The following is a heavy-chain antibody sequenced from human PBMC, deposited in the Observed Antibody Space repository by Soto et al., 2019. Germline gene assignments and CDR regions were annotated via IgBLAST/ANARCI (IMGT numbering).Heavy chain of an antibody. Sequence: QVQLQQWGAGLLKPSETLSLTCTVSGGSFSGYHWSWIRQPPGKGLEWIGEINDGGITKYNPSLSSRNTISGDTSKNQFPLSLRSLTAADTGVYYCARGGRAGRNYYYFYGMDVWGQGTTVTVS. CDR1: GGSFSGYH. J-gene: IGHJ6*02. CDR2: INDGGIT. V-gene: IGHV4-34*01. CDR3: ARGGRAGRNYYYFYGMDV.